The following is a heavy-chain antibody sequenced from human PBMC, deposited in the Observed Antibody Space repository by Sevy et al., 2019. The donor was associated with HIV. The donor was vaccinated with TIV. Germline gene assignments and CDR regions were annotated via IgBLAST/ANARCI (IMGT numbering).Heavy chain of an antibody. J-gene: IGHJ6*03. D-gene: IGHD1-26*01. CDR1: GGSISSSNW. V-gene: IGHV4-4*02. CDR3: ARQTVGATTTPYYYYMDV. Sequence: SETLSLTCAVSGGSISSSNWWSWVRQPPGKGLEWIGEIYRSGSTNYNASLKSRVTISVDKSKNQFSLKLSSVTAADTAVYYCARQTVGATTTPYYYYMDVWGKGTTVTVSS. CDR2: IYRSGST.